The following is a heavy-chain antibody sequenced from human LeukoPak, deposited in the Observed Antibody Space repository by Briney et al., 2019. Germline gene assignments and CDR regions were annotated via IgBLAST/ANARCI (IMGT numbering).Heavy chain of an antibody. J-gene: IGHJ4*02. CDR2: LSYDGSNE. V-gene: IGHV3-30*03. CDR1: GFPFSSYG. Sequence: GRSLRLSCAASGFPFSSYGMHWVRQAPGKGLEWVAVLSYDGSNEYYADSVKGRFTISRDNSKDTLYLQMSSLRVEDTAVYYCAGSWFYRDYFEYWGQGTLVTVSS. D-gene: IGHD3-10*01. CDR3: AGSWFYRDYFEY.